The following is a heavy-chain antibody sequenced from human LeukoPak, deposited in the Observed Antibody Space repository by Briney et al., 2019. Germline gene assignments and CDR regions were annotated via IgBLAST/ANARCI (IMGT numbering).Heavy chain of an antibody. D-gene: IGHD7-27*01. J-gene: IGHJ6*02. CDR2: TYSGGST. Sequence: GGSLRLSCAASGFTVSSNYMSWVRQAPGKGLEWVSVTYSGGSTYYADSVKGRFTISRDNSKNTLYLQMNSLRAEDTAVYYCATSTGYYYGMDVWGQGTTVTVSS. CDR3: ATSTGYYYGMDV. V-gene: IGHV3-66*01. CDR1: GFTVSSNY.